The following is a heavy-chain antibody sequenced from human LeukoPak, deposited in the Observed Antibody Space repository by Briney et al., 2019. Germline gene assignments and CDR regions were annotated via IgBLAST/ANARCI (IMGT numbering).Heavy chain of an antibody. CDR3: ARDRNGDYEVDNWFDP. CDR2: ISSTSSNI. D-gene: IGHD4-17*01. CDR1: GFTFRSYS. J-gene: IGHJ5*02. V-gene: IGHV3-21*06. Sequence: SGGSLRLSCAASGFTFRSYSMNWVRQAPGKGLEWVSSISSTSSNIYYADSVKGRFTISRDNAKNSLYLQMNSLRAEDTAVYYCARDRNGDYEVDNWFDPWGQGTLVTVSS.